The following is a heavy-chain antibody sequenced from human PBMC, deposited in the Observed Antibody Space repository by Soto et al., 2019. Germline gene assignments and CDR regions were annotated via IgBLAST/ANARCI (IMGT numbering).Heavy chain of an antibody. CDR3: AKDYIFGVRAAAGIVPPNDAFDI. D-gene: IGHD6-13*01. CDR2: ISGSGGST. J-gene: IGHJ3*02. CDR1: GFTFSSYA. V-gene: IGHV3-23*01. Sequence: EVQLLESGGGLVQPGGSLRLSCAASGFTFSSYAMSWVRQAPGKGLEWVSAISGSGGSTYYADSVKGRFTISRDNSKNTLYLQMNSLRAEDTALYYCAKDYIFGVRAAAGIVPPNDAFDIWGQGTMVTVSS.